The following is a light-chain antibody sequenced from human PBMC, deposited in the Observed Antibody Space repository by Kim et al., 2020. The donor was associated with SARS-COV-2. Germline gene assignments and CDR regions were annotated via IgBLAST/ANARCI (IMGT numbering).Light chain of an antibody. CDR2: DVN. CDR3: CSYAGSYTLV. Sequence: QSALTQPRSVSGSPGQSVTISCTGTSSDVGGYNFVSWYQQHPGKAPKLMIYDVNKRPSGVPDRFSGSESGNTASLTISGLQAEDEADYYCCSYAGSYTLVFGGGTQLPVL. V-gene: IGLV2-11*01. CDR1: SSDVGGYNF. J-gene: IGLJ2*01.